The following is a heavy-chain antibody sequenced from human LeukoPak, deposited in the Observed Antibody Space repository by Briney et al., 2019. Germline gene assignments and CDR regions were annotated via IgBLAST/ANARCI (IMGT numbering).Heavy chain of an antibody. V-gene: IGHV3-53*01. J-gene: IGHJ4*02. CDR1: GFTVSNNY. CDR3: ARVVLNDYAAS. Sequence: GGSLRLSCAASGFTVSNNYMSWVRQAPGKGLEWVSIVYNGGSTYYTDAVKGRFTISRDNSKNTLYLQMNSLRAEDTAVYYCARVVLNDYAASWGQGALVTVSS. D-gene: IGHD4-17*01. CDR2: VYNGGST.